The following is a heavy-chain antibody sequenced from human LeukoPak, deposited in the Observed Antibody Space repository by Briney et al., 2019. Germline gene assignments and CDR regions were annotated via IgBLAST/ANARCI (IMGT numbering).Heavy chain of an antibody. J-gene: IGHJ4*02. V-gene: IGHV1-2*02. CDR2: INPNTGAT. Sequence: APVKVSCKASRYTLTGYHLYWVRQAPGQGLEWMGWINPNTGATHSAQKFQGRITMTRDTSISTAHMDLSRLRSDDTAVYYCARDRVGSGWPRPYYFEVWGQGTLVTVSS. D-gene: IGHD6-19*01. CDR3: ARDRVGSGWPRPYYFEV. CDR1: RYTLTGYH.